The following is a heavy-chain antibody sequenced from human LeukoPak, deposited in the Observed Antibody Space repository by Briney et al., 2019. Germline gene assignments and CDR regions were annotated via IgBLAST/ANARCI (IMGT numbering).Heavy chain of an antibody. D-gene: IGHD5-18*01. V-gene: IGHV4-4*07. CDR2: IFSSGTT. Sequence: PSETLSLTCTVSGGSISGYYWSWIRQPAGKGLEWVGRIFSSGTTNYNPSLKSRVTMSVDTSKNHFSLKLSSVTAADTAGYYCAKYIFGSDYFEYWGQGTLVTISS. CDR3: AKYIFGSDYFEY. CDR1: GGSISGYY. J-gene: IGHJ4*02.